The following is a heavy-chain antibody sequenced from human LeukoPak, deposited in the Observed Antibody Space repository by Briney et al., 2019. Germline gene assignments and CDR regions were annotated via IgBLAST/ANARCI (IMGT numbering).Heavy chain of an antibody. J-gene: IGHJ3*02. CDR1: GFTFSSYS. Sequence: GGSLRLSCAASGFTFSSYSMTWVRQAPGKGLEWVSSISGSSSYISYADSVKGRFTISRDNAKNSLYLQMNSLRAEDTAVYYCARVNSGYENAFDIWGQGTMVTVSS. V-gene: IGHV3-21*01. CDR2: ISGSSSYI. CDR3: ARVNSGYENAFDI. D-gene: IGHD5-12*01.